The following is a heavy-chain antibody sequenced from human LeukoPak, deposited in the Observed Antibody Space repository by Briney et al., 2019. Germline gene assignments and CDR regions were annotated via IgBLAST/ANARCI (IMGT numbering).Heavy chain of an antibody. CDR1: GYTLTELS. Sequence: ASAKVSCKVSGYTLTELSMHWVRQAPGKGLEWMGGFDPEDGETIYAQRFQGRVTMTEDTSTDTAYMELSSLRSEDTAVYYCATWGSLWEPRDPDAFDIWGQGTMVTVSS. D-gene: IGHD1-26*01. CDR2: FDPEDGET. CDR3: ATWGSLWEPRDPDAFDI. V-gene: IGHV1-24*01. J-gene: IGHJ3*02.